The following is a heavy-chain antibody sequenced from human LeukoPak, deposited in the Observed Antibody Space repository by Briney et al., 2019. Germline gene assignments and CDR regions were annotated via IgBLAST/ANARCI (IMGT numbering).Heavy chain of an antibody. CDR1: GGTFSSYT. V-gene: IGHV1-69*02. CDR2: IIPILGIA. Sequence: SVKVSCKASGGTFSSYTISWVRQAPGQGLEWMGRIIPILGIANYAQKFQGRVTITADKSTSTAYMELSSLRSEDTAVYYCARIPDDFWSGYYTGFDYWGQRTLVTVSS. J-gene: IGHJ4*02. CDR3: ARIPDDFWSGYYTGFDY. D-gene: IGHD3-3*01.